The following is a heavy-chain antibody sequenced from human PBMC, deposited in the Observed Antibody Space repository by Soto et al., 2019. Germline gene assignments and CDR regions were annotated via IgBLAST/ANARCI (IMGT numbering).Heavy chain of an antibody. V-gene: IGHV1-18*01. CDR3: ARDRDWNIDY. J-gene: IGHJ4*02. D-gene: IGHD1-1*01. CDR2: IYIDDT. CDR1: GYTFRSFG. Sequence: ASVKVSCKASGYTFRSFGFSWMRQAPGQGLEWMGWIYIDDTKYAQNFQGRVTMTTDTSTSTVYMELRSLRSDDTAVYYCARDRDWNIDYWGQGTPVTVSS.